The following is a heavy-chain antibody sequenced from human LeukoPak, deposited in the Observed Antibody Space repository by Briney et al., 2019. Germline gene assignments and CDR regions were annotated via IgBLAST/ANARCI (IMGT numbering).Heavy chain of an antibody. CDR2: INPSGGST. V-gene: IGHV1-46*01. J-gene: IGHJ4*02. CDR3: ARGPARIVVFPNRYFDY. D-gene: IGHD3-22*01. Sequence: ASVKVSRKVSGYTSTSYYMHWVRQAPGQGLEWMGIINPSGGSTSYAQKFQGRVTMTRDMSTSTVYMELSSLRSEDTAVYYCARGPARIVVFPNRYFDYWGQGTLVTVSS. CDR1: GYTSTSYY.